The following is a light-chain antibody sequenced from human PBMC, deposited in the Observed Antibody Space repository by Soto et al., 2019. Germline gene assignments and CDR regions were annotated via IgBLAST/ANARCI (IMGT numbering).Light chain of an antibody. CDR1: QSILYNSNNKNY. J-gene: IGKJ2*01. CDR2: WAS. CDR3: QQYYTTPYT. Sequence: DIVMTQSPDSLAVSLGERATINCKSSQSILYNSNNKNYLAWYQQKPGQPPKLLIYWASIRQSGVPDRFSGSESGTDFTLTISSLQAEDVAVCYCQQYYTTPYTFGQGTKLEIK. V-gene: IGKV4-1*01.